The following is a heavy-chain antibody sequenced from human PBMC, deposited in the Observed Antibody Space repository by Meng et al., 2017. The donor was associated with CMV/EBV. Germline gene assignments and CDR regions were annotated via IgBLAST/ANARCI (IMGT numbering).Heavy chain of an antibody. D-gene: IGHD3-16*01. J-gene: IGHJ4*02. CDR3: ARVGDSGGLLGY. V-gene: IGHV3-21*01. Sequence: GESLKISCAASGFTFSTYTMTWVRQAPGKGLEWVSSISRTSSYIYYSDLVKGRFTISRDNAENSLYLQMNSLRGEDTAVYFCARVGDSGGLLGYWGQGTLVTVSS. CDR1: GFTFSTYT. CDR2: ISRTSSYI.